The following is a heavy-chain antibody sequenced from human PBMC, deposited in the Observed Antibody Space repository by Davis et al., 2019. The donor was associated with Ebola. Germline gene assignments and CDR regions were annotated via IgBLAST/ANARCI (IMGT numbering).Heavy chain of an antibody. V-gene: IGHV3-30*18. CDR2: ISYDGDNQ. CDR3: AKGVTMVRGDLFDY. CDR1: GFIFSTYG. J-gene: IGHJ4*02. Sequence: GESLKISCAASGFIFSTYGMHWVRQAPGKGLEWVAVISYDGDNQYYADSVKGRFTISRDNSKNTLYLQMNSLRAEDTAVYYCAKGVTMVRGDLFDYWGQGTLVTVSS. D-gene: IGHD3-10*01.